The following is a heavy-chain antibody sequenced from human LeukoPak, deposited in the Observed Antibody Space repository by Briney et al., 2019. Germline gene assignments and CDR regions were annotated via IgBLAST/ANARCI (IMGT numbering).Heavy chain of an antibody. V-gene: IGHV3-48*03. CDR1: RFTFSSYE. CDR2: IRSSGRSI. D-gene: IGHD3-22*01. Sequence: GGSLRLSCAASRFTFSSYEMTWVRQAPGKGLEWVSYIRSSGRSIYYADSVKGRFTRSRDTAKNSLYLQMNSLRAEDTAVYYCARVLYDSSGYLDYWGQGTLVTLFS. CDR3: ARVLYDSSGYLDY. J-gene: IGHJ4*02.